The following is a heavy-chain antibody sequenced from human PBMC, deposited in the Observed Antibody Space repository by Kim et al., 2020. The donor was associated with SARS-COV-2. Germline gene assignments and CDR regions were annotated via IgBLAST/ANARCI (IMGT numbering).Heavy chain of an antibody. CDR3: AKRDFGGHEGGFYYYYG. V-gene: IGHV3-30*18. J-gene: IGHJ6*01. Sequence: GGSLRLSCAASGFTFSSYGMHWVRQAPGKGLEWVAVISYDGSNKYYADSVKGRFTISRDNSKNMLYLQMNSLRAEDTAVYYCAKRDFGGHEGGFYYYYG. D-gene: IGHD5-12*01. CDR1: GFTFSSYG. CDR2: ISYDGSNK.